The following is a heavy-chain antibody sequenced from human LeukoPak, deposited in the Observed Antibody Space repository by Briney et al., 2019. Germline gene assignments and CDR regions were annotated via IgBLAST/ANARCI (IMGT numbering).Heavy chain of an antibody. D-gene: IGHD4-17*01. CDR3: ATGENYGPYYFDY. CDR2: IIPTLGIA. J-gene: IGHJ4*02. V-gene: IGHV1-69*04. CDR1: GGTFSSYA. Sequence: SSVKVSCKASGGTFSSYAISWVRQAPGQGLEWMGRIIPTLGIANYAQKFQGRVTITADKSTSTAYMELSSLRSEDTAVYYCATGENYGPYYFDYWGQGTLVTVSS.